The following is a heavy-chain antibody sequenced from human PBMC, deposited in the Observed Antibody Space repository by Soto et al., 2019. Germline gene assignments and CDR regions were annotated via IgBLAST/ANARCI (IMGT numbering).Heavy chain of an antibody. D-gene: IGHD6-13*01. V-gene: IGHV4-39*01. CDR3: ARQAWMEQQLHPFDY. Sequence: QLQLQESGPGLVKPSETLSLTCTVSGGSISSSSYYWGWIRQPPGKGLEWIGSIYYSGSTYNNPSLKSRVTISVDTSKNQLSPKLSSVTAADTAVYYCARQAWMEQQLHPFDYWGQGTLVTVSS. CDR2: IYYSGST. CDR1: GGSISSSSYY. J-gene: IGHJ4*02.